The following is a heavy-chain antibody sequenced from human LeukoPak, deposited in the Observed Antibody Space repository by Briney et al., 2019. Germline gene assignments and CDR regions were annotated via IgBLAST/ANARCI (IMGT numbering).Heavy chain of an antibody. V-gene: IGHV4-38-2*02. CDR3: ARDSPFEWDVFGDSFDI. CDR2: ISQSGTT. J-gene: IGHJ3*02. CDR1: GYSISSGYD. Sequence: PSETLSLTCTVSGYSISSGYDWGWIRQAPGKRLEWLGSISQSGTTYDNPSLKSRVTLSVDTSKNQFSLKMTSVTAADTAVYYCARDSPFEWDVFGDSFDIWGQGTVVTVSS. D-gene: IGHD1-26*01.